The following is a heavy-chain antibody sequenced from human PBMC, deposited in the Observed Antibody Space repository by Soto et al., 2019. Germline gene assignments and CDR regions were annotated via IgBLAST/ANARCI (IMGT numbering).Heavy chain of an antibody. Sequence: ASVKVSCKASGYTFTSYGISWVRQAPGQGLEWMGWISAYNGNTNYAQNFQGRVTMTTDTSTTTAYMELRSLRSDDTAVYYCARDPYHVLMVNAPNLYGMDVWGQGTTVTVSS. CDR2: ISAYNGNT. CDR3: ARDPYHVLMVNAPNLYGMDV. J-gene: IGHJ6*02. CDR1: GYTFTSYG. V-gene: IGHV1-18*01. D-gene: IGHD2-8*01.